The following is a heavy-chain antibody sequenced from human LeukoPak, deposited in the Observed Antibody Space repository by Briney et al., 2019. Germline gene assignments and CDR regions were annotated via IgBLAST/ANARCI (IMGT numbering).Heavy chain of an antibody. CDR2: VYHNGET. Sequence: SETLSLTCAVSGYSITTNYYWAWIRQSPGTGLEWIGSVYHNGETYYNPSLKSRVIISVDTSKNEFSLRLTSVTAADTAVYYCVTPRSWELSDMAVWGKGTTVIVSS. D-gene: IGHD1-26*01. CDR1: GYSITTNYY. J-gene: IGHJ6*03. CDR3: VTPRSWELSDMAV. V-gene: IGHV4-38-2*01.